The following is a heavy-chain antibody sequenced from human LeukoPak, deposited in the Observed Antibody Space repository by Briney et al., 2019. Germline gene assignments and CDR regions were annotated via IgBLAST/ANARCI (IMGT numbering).Heavy chain of an antibody. V-gene: IGHV1-2*02. CDR2: IDPNSGGT. CDR1: GYTFTSYY. J-gene: IGHJ4*02. Sequence: ASVKVSCKASGYTFTSYYMHWVRQAPGQGLEWMGWIDPNSGGTNYAQKFQGRVTMTRDTSISTAYMELSRLRSDDTAVYYCARGGSSWSHYFDYWGQGTLVTVSS. D-gene: IGHD6-13*01. CDR3: ARGGSSWSHYFDY.